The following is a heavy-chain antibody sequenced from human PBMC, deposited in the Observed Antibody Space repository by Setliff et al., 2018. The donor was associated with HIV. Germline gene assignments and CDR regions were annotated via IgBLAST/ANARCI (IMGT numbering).Heavy chain of an antibody. CDR2: IIPVVDAG. J-gene: IGHJ4*02. V-gene: IGHV1-69*06. CDR3: AGGIEYRSNAYVAEYFDL. Sequence: SVKVSCKASGGALSNYAFSWVRQAPGQGLQWMGGIIPVVDAGTYAQSFQGRVTITADKSTSTINLELMGLRSDDTAVYYCAGGIEYRSNAYVAEYFDLWGQGTLVTVSS. CDR1: GGALSNYA. D-gene: IGHD6-6*01.